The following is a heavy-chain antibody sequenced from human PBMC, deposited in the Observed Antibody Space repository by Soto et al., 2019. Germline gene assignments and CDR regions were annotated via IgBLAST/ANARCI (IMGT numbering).Heavy chain of an antibody. CDR2: ICGSGGCA. J-gene: IGHJ4*02. CDR1: GFSFGNHP. V-gene: IGHV3-23*01. CDR3: AKLVPYASGSYSGF. Sequence: GGSLRLSCAASGFSFGNHPMTWVRQAPGKGLEWVSAICGSGGCAYYADSVKGRFSVSRDNSKNTLFLQMSSLRAEDSAIYYCAKLVPYASGSYSGFGGPGTRVTVPS. D-gene: IGHD3-10*01.